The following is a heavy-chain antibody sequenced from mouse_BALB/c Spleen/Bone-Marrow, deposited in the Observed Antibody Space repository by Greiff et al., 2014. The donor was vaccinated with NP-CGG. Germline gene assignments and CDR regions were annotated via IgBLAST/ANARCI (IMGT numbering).Heavy chain of an antibody. J-gene: IGHJ3*01. CDR2: INPYNGGT. D-gene: IGHD2-3*01. CDR1: GYSFTGYT. V-gene: IGHV1-37*01. CDR3: ARWLLREGLAY. Sequence: GQLKGAGPELGKPGASMKIFCKGSGYSFTGYTMKWGKQSHGKNLEGIGLINPYNGGTSYNQKFKGKATLTVDKSSSTAYMELLSLTSEDSAVYYCARWLLREGLAYWGQGTLVTVSA.